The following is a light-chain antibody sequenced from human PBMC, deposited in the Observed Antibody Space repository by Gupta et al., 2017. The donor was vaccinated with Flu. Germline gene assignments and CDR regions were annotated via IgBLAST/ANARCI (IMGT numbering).Light chain of an antibody. CDR3: QQYNDYSGLT. Sequence: DIQMTQSPFTLSASVGDRVTITCRATQSVRTWLAWYKQKPGKAPEILINMASNLASGVPSRFSGSGSGTEFTLTISSLQPDDFATYYCQQYNDYSGLTFGGGTKVEIK. V-gene: IGKV1-5*03. CDR2: MAS. J-gene: IGKJ4*01. CDR1: QSVRTW.